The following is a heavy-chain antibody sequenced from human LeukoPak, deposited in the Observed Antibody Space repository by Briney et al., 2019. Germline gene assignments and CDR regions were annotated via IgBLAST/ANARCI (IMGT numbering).Heavy chain of an antibody. Sequence: GGSLRLSCAASGFTLSSYDMHWVRQATGKGLEWVSAICTAGDTYYPGSVKGRFTISRANAKNSLYLKMNTLSAEDTAVHCCARGYSSGWYPWGQGTLVTVSS. V-gene: IGHV3-13*01. CDR1: GFTLSSYD. CDR3: ARGYSSGWYP. CDR2: ICTAGDT. J-gene: IGHJ5*02. D-gene: IGHD6-19*01.